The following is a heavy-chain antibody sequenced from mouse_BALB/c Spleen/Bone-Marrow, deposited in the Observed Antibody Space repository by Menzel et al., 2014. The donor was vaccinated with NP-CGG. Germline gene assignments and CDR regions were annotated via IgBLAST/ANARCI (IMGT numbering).Heavy chain of an antibody. V-gene: IGHV7-3*02. J-gene: IGHJ1*01. CDR2: IRNKANGYTT. Sequence: EVQVVESGGGLVQPGGSLRLSCATSGFTFTDYYMSWVRQPPGKALEWLGFIRNKANGYTTEYSASVKGPLTISRDNSQSILHLQMNTLRAEDSANYYCARDDYRYDGWYFDVWGAGTTVTVSS. CDR3: ARDDYRYDGWYFDV. CDR1: GFTFTDYY. D-gene: IGHD2-14*01.